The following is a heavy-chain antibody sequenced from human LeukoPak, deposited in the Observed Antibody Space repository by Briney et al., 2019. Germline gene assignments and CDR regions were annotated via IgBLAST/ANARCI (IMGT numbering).Heavy chain of an antibody. D-gene: IGHD2-2*03. CDR3: ARVGYCSSTSCYDGWFDP. V-gene: IGHV1-69*05. Sequence: PLASVKVSCKASGGTFSSYAISWVRQAPGQGLEWMGGIIPIFGTANYAQKFQGRVTITTDESTSTVYMELSSLRSEDTAVYYCARVGYCSSTSCYDGWFDPWGQGTLVTVSS. CDR2: IIPIFGTA. J-gene: IGHJ5*02. CDR1: GGTFSSYA.